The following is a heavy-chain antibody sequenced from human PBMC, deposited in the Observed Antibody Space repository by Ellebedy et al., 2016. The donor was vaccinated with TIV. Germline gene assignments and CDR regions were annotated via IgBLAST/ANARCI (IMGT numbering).Heavy chain of an antibody. CDR1: GGSFTGYY. D-gene: IGHD2-21*01. Sequence: SETLSLTCAVYGGSFTGYYYSWIRQPPGKGLEWIGEINQSGRATYNPSLKGRVTISVDMSKNQFSLRLSSATAADTAVYYCARGGIGVGGDYWGQGTLVTVSS. J-gene: IGHJ4*02. CDR2: INQSGRA. CDR3: ARGGIGVGGDY. V-gene: IGHV4-34*01.